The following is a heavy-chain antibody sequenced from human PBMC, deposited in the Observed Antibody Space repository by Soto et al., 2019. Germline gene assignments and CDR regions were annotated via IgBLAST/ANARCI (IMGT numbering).Heavy chain of an antibody. J-gene: IGHJ6*02. CDR3: ASLVLRFLEWSEGYYYGMDV. CDR1: GGTFSSYA. D-gene: IGHD3-3*01. V-gene: IGHV1-69*06. CDR2: IIPTFGTA. Sequence: SVKVSCKASGGTFSSYAISWVRQAPGQGLEWMGGIIPTFGTANYAQKFQGRVTITADKSTSTAYMELSSLRSEDTAVYYCASLVLRFLEWSEGYYYGMDVWGQGTTVTVSS.